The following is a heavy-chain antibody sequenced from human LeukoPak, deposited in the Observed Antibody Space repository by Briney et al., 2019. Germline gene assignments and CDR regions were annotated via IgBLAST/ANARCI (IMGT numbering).Heavy chain of an antibody. CDR3: ARDQGSSRNLNWLWFDP. Sequence: SETLSLTCTVSGGSISSSSYYWGWIRQPPGKGLEWIGSIYYSGSTYYNPSLKSRVTISVDTSKNQFSLKLSSVTAADTAVYYCARDQGSSRNLNWLWFDPWGQGTLVTVSS. CDR1: GGSISSSSYY. V-gene: IGHV4-39*07. D-gene: IGHD6-6*01. J-gene: IGHJ5*02. CDR2: IYYSGST.